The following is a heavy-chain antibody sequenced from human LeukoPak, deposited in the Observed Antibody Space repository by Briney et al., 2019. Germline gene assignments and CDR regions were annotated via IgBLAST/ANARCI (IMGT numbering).Heavy chain of an antibody. CDR3: AKGLSCRSDNCYTGYFDS. CDR1: GFTFSIYA. CDR2: VSGTGADT. J-gene: IGHJ4*02. Sequence: GGSLRLSCAASGFTFSIYAMSWVRQAPGKGLEWVSAVSGTGADTYYPDSVKGRFTISRDNSKNTLYLQMNSLRAEDTAVYYCAKGLSCRSDNCYTGYFDSWGQGSLVTVSS. D-gene: IGHD2-2*02. V-gene: IGHV3-23*01.